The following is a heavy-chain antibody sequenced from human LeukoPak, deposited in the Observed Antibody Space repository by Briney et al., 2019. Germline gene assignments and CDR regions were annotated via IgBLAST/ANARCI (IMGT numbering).Heavy chain of an antibody. D-gene: IGHD3-16*02. CDR2: INPNSGGT. CDR1: GYTFTGYY. J-gene: IGHJ6*03. CDR3: ARGHRVIVFYYYYYMDV. Sequence: GASVKVSCKASGYTFTGYYMHWVRQAPGQGLEWMGWINPNSGGTNYAQKFQGRVTMTRDTSISTAYMELSRLRSDDTAVYYCARGHRVIVFYYYYYMDVWGKGTTVTVSS. V-gene: IGHV1-2*02.